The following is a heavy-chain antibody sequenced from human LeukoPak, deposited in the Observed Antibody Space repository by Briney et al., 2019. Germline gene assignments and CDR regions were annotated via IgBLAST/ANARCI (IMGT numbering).Heavy chain of an antibody. D-gene: IGHD3-10*01. CDR2: IYYSGST. CDR1: GGSISSYY. V-gene: IGHV4-59*01. J-gene: IGHJ4*02. Sequence: SETLSLTCTVSGGSISSYYWSWIRQPPGKGLEWIGYIYYSGSTNYNPSLKSRVTISVDTSKNQFSLKLSSVTAADTAVYYCARGSKGGSRGYFPIDYWGQGTLVTVSS. CDR3: ARGSKGGSRGYFPIDY.